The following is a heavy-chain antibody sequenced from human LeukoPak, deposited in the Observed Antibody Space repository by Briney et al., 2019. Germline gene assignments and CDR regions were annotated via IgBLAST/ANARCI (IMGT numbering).Heavy chain of an antibody. J-gene: IGHJ4*02. CDR1: GYTFTGYY. V-gene: IGHV1-2*06. CDR2: INPNSGGT. CDR3: ATDAWGYYDSSGYYRQADY. D-gene: IGHD3-22*01. Sequence: ASVKVSCKTSGYTFTGYYMHWVRQAPGHGLEWMGRINPNSGGTNYAQKFQGRVTMTRDTSITTAYMELSRLRSDDTAVYYCATDAWGYYDSSGYYRQADYGGQGTLVTVSS.